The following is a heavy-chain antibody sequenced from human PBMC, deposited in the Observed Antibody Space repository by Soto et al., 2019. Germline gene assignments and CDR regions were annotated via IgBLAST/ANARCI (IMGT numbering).Heavy chain of an antibody. V-gene: IGHV4-59*01. CDR2: IYFSGTT. J-gene: IGHJ5*02. D-gene: IGHD2-15*01. Sequence: SERLSLTGTVSGDSISSYYWSWSRKPPGKGLEWIGYIYFSGTTDYNPSLKGRVTISLDKSKNQFSLKLSSVTAADTAVYYCARVGFCIGGSCSSDRGFDPWGQGTLVTVSS. CDR3: ARVGFCIGGSCSSDRGFDP. CDR1: GDSISSYY.